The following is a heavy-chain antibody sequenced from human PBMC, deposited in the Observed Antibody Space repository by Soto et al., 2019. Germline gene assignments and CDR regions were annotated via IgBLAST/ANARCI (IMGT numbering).Heavy chain of an antibody. D-gene: IGHD2-2*01. Sequence: PGGSLRLSCAASGFTFSSYSMNWVRQAPGKGLVWVSRINIDGRSTSYADSVKGRFTISRDNAKNSLYLQMNSLRAEDTAVYYCVRGSVVPDAHYYYYYYMDVWGKGPTVTVSS. J-gene: IGHJ6*03. V-gene: IGHV3-74*01. CDR3: VRGSVVPDAHYYYYYYMDV. CDR2: INIDGRST. CDR1: GFTFSSYS.